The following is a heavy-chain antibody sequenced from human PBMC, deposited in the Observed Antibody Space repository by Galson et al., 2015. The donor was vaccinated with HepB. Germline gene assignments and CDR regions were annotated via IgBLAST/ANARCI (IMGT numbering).Heavy chain of an antibody. Sequence: SVKVSCKASGYTFTSYGISWVRQAPGQGLEWMGWISAYNGNTNYAQRLQGRVTMTTDTSTSTAYMELRSLRSDDTAVYYCAREARYDILTGYTYYYYGMDVWGQGATVTVSS. V-gene: IGHV1-18*04. D-gene: IGHD3-9*01. J-gene: IGHJ6*02. CDR3: AREARYDILTGYTYYYYGMDV. CDR2: ISAYNGNT. CDR1: GYTFTSYG.